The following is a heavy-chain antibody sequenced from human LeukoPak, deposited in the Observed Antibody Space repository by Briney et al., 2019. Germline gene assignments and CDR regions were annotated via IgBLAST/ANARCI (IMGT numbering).Heavy chain of an antibody. CDR2: ISYDGSNK. Sequence: PGRSLRLSCAASGFTFSSYGMYWVRQAPGKGLEWVALISYDGSNKYYADSVKGRFTISRGNSKNTLYLQMNSLRAEDTAVYYCAKDEIGAVAGLIDYWGQGTLVTVSS. V-gene: IGHV3-30*18. D-gene: IGHD6-19*01. J-gene: IGHJ4*02. CDR1: GFTFSSYG. CDR3: AKDEIGAVAGLIDY.